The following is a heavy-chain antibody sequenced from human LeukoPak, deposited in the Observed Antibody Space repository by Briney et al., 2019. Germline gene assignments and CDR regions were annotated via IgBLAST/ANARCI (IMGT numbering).Heavy chain of an antibody. V-gene: IGHV4-34*01. J-gene: IGHJ4*02. CDR2: INHSGSA. Sequence: ASETLSLTCAVYGGSFSGYYWSWIRQPPGKGLEWIGEINHSGSANYNPSLKSRVTISVDTSKNQFSLKLSSVTAADTAVYYCARRNYDFWSGYYDYWGQGTLVTVSS. D-gene: IGHD3-3*01. CDR1: GGSFSGYY. CDR3: ARRNYDFWSGYYDY.